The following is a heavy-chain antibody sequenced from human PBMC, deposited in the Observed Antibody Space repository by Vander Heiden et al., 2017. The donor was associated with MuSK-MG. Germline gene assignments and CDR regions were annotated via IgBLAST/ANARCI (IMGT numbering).Heavy chain of an antibody. J-gene: IGHJ4*02. CDR1: GCTFSSYW. V-gene: IGHV3-74*01. CDR2: INRDASST. CDR3: ARDLVADNFDY. Sequence: EVQLVESGGGLVQPGGSLRLCCPAPGCTFSSYWMHWVRQAPGKGVGGVSRINRDASSTSYADSVKGRFTISRDNAKNTLYLPMNSLRAAETAVYYCARDLVADNFDYWGQGTLVTVSS. D-gene: IGHD2-8*02.